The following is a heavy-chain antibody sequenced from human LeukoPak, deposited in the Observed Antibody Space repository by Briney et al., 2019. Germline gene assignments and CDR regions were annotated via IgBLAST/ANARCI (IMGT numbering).Heavy chain of an antibody. CDR2: IYYSEST. J-gene: IGHJ5*02. D-gene: IGHD3-10*01. CDR1: GGSISSYY. V-gene: IGHV4-59*01. Sequence: PSETLSLTCTVSGGSISSYYWSWIRQPPGKGLEWIGYIYYSESTNYNPSLKSRVTISVDTSKNQFSLKLSSVTAADTAVYYCARDHYYGSGSTWFDPWGQGTLVTVSS. CDR3: ARDHYYGSGSTWFDP.